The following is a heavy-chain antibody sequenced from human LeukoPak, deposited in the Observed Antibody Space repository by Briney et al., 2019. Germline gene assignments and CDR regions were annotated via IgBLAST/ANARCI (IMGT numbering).Heavy chain of an antibody. D-gene: IGHD2-8*01. CDR1: TSTLSADA. CDR3: ARDRHNGWFDP. Sequence: GGSLRLSCAASTSTLSADAMHWVRPAPGKGLEWVAVISYDGSNKYYGDSVKGRFTISSDNSKNTLYLQMNSLRVEDTAVYYCARDRHNGWFDPWGQGTLVTVSS. J-gene: IGHJ5*02. CDR2: ISYDGSNK. V-gene: IGHV3-30-3*01.